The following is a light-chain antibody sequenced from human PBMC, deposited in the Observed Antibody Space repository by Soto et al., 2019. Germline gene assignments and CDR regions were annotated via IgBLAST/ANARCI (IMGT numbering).Light chain of an antibody. V-gene: IGKV3-20*01. Sequence: EIVLTQSPGTLSLTPGERATLSCRASQSVSSTFLAWYQQKPGQAHKVPIYGASTRATGIPDRFSGSGSGTDFTLTISRLEPEDFAMYYCQQYESSRTFGQGTKVEMK. CDR3: QQYESSRT. CDR2: GAS. CDR1: QSVSSTF. J-gene: IGKJ1*01.